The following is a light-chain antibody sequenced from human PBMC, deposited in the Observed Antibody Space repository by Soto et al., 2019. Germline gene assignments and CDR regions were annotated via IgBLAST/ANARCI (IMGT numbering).Light chain of an antibody. CDR2: GAF. Sequence: EIVMTQSPATLSVSPGERATLSCRASQSVSYNLAWYQQKPDQGPSLLIYGAFLRATGIPARFSGSGSGTEFTRTISSLQSEDCAVYYCQQYKKWPPQTLGGGTKVELK. CDR3: QQYKKWPPQT. CDR1: QSVSYN. J-gene: IGKJ4*01. V-gene: IGKV3-15*01.